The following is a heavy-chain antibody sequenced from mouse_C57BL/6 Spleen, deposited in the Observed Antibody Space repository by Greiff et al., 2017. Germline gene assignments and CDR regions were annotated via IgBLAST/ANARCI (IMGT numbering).Heavy chain of an antibody. CDR2: INPSSGYT. CDR3: ARERLRRAMDY. V-gene: IGHV1-7*01. Sequence: QVHVKQSGAELAKPGASVKLSCKASGYTFTSYWMHWVKQRPGQGLEWIGYINPSSGYTKYNQKFKDKATLTADKSSSTAYMQLSSLTYEDSAVYYCARERLRRAMDYWGQGTSVTVSS. D-gene: IGHD2-4*01. CDR1: GYTFTSYW. J-gene: IGHJ4*01.